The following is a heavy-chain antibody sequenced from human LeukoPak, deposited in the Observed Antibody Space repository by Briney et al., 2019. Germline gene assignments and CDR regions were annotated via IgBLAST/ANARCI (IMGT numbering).Heavy chain of an antibody. V-gene: IGHV3-21*01. J-gene: IGHJ4*02. CDR1: GFTFSSYS. Sequence: GGSLRLSCAASGFTFSSYSMNWVRQAPGKGLEWVSSISSGSSYIYYADSVKGRFTISRDNAKNSLYLQMNSLRAEDTAVYYCAGYDFWSGYFDYWGQGTLVTVSS. D-gene: IGHD3-3*01. CDR2: ISSGSSYI. CDR3: AGYDFWSGYFDY.